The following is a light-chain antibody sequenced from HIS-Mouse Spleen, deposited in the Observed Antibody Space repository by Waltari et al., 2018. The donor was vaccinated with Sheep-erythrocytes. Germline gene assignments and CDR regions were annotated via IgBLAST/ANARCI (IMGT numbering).Light chain of an antibody. CDR1: SSDVGGYNY. V-gene: IGLV2-11*01. Sequence: QSALTQPRSVSGSPGQSVTISCTGTSSDVGGYNYVSWYQQHPGKAPKLMIYDVSKRPSGVHERCSGSKSGNTASLTISGLQAEDEADYYCCSYAGSYNYVFGTGTKVTVL. J-gene: IGLJ1*01. CDR2: DVS. CDR3: CSYAGSYNYV.